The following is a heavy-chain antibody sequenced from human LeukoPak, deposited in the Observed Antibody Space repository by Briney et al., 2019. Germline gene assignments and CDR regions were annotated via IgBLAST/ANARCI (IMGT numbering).Heavy chain of an antibody. CDR1: GGSISSYY. V-gene: IGHV4-59*01. J-gene: IGHJ3*02. CDR2: IYYSGST. CDR3: AREKHYGHDAFDI. Sequence: SETLSLTCTVSGGSISSYYWSWIRQPPGMGLEWIGYIYYSGSTNYNPSLKSRVTISVDTSKNQFSLKLSSVTAADTAVYYCAREKHYGHDAFDIWGQGTMVTVSS. D-gene: IGHD4-17*01.